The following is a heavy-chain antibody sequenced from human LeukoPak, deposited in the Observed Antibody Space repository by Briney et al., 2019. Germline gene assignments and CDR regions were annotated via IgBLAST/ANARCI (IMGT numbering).Heavy chain of an antibody. D-gene: IGHD2-15*01. Sequence: PGGPLSLSCAASGFPYDDYGVSWVREAPGQGLEWGSVIDWSGGSTGYADSVKGRFTISRDNAKDSLYLQMNSLRVDDTALYYCTRGGPYRYCSSASCFSDFWGQGTLVTVSS. CDR3: TRGGPYRYCSSASCFSDF. CDR2: IDWSGGST. CDR1: GFPYDDYG. V-gene: IGHV3-20*04. J-gene: IGHJ4*02.